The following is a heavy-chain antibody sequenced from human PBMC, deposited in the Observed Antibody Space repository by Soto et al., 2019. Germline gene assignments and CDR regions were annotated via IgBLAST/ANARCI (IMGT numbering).Heavy chain of an antibody. D-gene: IGHD1-1*01. J-gene: IGHJ4*02. CDR1: GYTFSSNW. CDR2: IYPGDSET. Sequence: GASLKISCQTSGYTFSSNWIDWVRQMPGKGLEWMGIIYPGDSETRYSPSFQGQVTISADRSFSNAYLQWTSLQASDTAMYYCARRLDSWGEPHYFESWGQGTMVTVSS. CDR3: ARRLDSWGEPHYFES. V-gene: IGHV5-51*01.